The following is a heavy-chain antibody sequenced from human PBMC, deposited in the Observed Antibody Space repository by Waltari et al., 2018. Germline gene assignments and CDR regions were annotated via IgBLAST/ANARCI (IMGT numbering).Heavy chain of an antibody. CDR2: IYWNDSK. J-gene: IGHJ4*02. D-gene: IGHD4-4*01. CDR3: ARFYSTGFDY. Sequence: QVTLKESGPALVKPTQTLTLTCTFSGFSISTTGTGVGWIRQPPGKALEWLASIYWNDSKYYSTSRKSRLTISKDTSKNQVVLTMTNMDPVDTATYYCARFYSTGFDYWGQGVLVTVSS. CDR1: GFSISTTGTG. V-gene: IGHV2-70*04.